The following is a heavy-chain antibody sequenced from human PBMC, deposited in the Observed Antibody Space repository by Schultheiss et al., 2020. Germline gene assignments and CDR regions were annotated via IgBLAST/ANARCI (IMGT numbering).Heavy chain of an antibody. CDR2: IYYSGST. D-gene: IGHD2-21*02. CDR3: ARDSGAYCGGDCYSSFDY. CDR1: GGSFSGYY. Sequence: SETLSLTCAVYGGSFSGYYWSWIRQPPGKGLEWIGYIYYSGSTNYNPSLKSRVTISVDTSKNQFSLKLTSVTAADTAVYYCARDSGAYCGGDCYSSFDYWGQGTLVTVSA. J-gene: IGHJ4*02. V-gene: IGHV4-59*01.